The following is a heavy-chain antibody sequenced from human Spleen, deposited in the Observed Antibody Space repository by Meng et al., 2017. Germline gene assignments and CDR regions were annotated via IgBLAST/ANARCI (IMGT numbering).Heavy chain of an antibody. Sequence: GESLKISCAASGFTFSDHYMDWVRQAPGKGLEWVGRIKSNTDGGTAEYAAPVTGRFTISRDDSKSTLYLQMSSLRAEDTAVYYCVRGIAAAFESWGQGTLVTVSS. D-gene: IGHD6-13*01. CDR2: IKSNTDGGTA. V-gene: IGHV3-15*01. CDR3: VRGIAAAFES. J-gene: IGHJ5*01. CDR1: GFTFSDHY.